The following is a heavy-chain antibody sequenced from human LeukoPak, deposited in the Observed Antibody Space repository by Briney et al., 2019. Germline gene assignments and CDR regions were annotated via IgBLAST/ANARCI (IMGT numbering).Heavy chain of an antibody. J-gene: IGHJ4*02. CDR2: IRYDGSNK. CDR3: AREKGRYGRWLQLPLCDY. V-gene: IGHV3-30*02. D-gene: IGHD5-24*01. CDR1: GFTFSSYG. Sequence: GGSLRLSCAASGFTFSSYGMHWVRQAPGKGLEWVAFIRYDGSNKYYADSVKGRFTISRDNSKNTLYLQMNSLRAEDTAVYYCAREKGRYGRWLQLPLCDYWGQGTLVTVSS.